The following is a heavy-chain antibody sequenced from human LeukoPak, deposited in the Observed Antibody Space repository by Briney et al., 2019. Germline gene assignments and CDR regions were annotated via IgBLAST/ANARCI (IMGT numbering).Heavy chain of an antibody. Sequence: ASVKVSCKASGYTFTGYYMHWVRQAPGQGLEWMGWINPNSGGTNYAQKFKGRVTMNRDTSISTAYMELSRLRSDDPAVYYCAISSGSDVSGQYSFGWYSGSVVYWAQGTLVTVSS. CDR3: AISSGSDVSGQYSFGWYSGSVVY. CDR2: INPNSGGT. CDR1: GYTFTGYY. V-gene: IGHV1-2*02. J-gene: IGHJ4*02. D-gene: IGHD6-19*01.